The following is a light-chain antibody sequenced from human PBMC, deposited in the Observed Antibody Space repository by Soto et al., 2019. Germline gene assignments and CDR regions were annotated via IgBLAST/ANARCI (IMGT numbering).Light chain of an antibody. CDR1: SSNIGAHYD. CDR2: GNK. V-gene: IGLV1-40*01. CDR3: QSYDFSLTGVV. Sequence: QPVLTQPPSVSGAPGQRVAISCIGTSSNIGAHYDVHWFQQLPGTAPKLLIYGNKNRPAGVPDRFSGSKSGTSASLAITGVQAEDEDDYYCQSYDFSLTGVVFGGGTKVTVL. J-gene: IGLJ2*01.